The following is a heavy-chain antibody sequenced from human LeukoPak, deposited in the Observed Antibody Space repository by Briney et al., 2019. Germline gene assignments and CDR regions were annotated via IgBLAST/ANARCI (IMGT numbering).Heavy chain of an antibody. Sequence: PGGSLRLSCAASGFTSSSYSMNWVRQAPGKGLEWVSSISSSSSYIYYADSVKGRFTISRDNAKNSLYLQMNSLRAEDTAVYYCARGAGGWYYYYYYGMDAWGQGTTVTVSS. J-gene: IGHJ6*02. CDR3: ARGAGGWYYYYYYGMDA. CDR1: GFTSSSYS. CDR2: ISSSSSYI. V-gene: IGHV3-21*01. D-gene: IGHD6-19*01.